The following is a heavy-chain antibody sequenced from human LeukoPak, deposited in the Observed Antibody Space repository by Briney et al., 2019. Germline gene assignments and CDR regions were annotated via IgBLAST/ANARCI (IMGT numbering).Heavy chain of an antibody. CDR2: IYYSGST. CDR1: GGSISSGGYY. Sequence: SQTLSLTCTVSGGSISSGGYYWSWIRQHPGTGLEWIVYIYYSGSTYYNPSLKSRVTISVDTSKNQFSLKLSSVTAADTAVYYCARETPLGSGYWPRFDYWGQGTLVTVSS. V-gene: IGHV4-31*03. CDR3: ARETPLGSGYWPRFDY. J-gene: IGHJ4*02. D-gene: IGHD3-3*01.